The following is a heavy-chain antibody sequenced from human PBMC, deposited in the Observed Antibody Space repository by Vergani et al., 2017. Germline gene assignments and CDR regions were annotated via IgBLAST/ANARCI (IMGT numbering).Heavy chain of an antibody. J-gene: IGHJ4*02. CDR3: ARLGSVAGTQEFYFDY. CDR2: IHHIGST. CDR1: DYSISTGHY. D-gene: IGHD6-19*01. Sequence: QVQLQESGPGLVKPSETLSLTCDVSDYSISTGHYWAWIRQPPGKGLEWIGYIHHIGSTFYNPSLKSRVTVSVATSKNQFSLKLRSVTAADTAFYYCARLGSVAGTQEFYFDYWGQGTLVTVSS. V-gene: IGHV4-38-2*01.